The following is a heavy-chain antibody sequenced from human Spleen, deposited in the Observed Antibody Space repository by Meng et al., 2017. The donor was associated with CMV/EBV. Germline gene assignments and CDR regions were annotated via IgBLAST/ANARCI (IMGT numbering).Heavy chain of an antibody. Sequence: KVSCKASGYTFTGYYMHWVRQAPGQGLEWMGWINPNSGGTNYAQKFQGRVTMTRDTSISTAYMELSSLRSEDTAVYYCSLSTRGTYYYYGMDVWGQGTTVTVSS. CDR3: SLSTRGTYYYYGMDV. CDR1: GYTFTGYY. CDR2: INPNSGGT. J-gene: IGHJ6*02. V-gene: IGHV1-2*02. D-gene: IGHD3-16*01.